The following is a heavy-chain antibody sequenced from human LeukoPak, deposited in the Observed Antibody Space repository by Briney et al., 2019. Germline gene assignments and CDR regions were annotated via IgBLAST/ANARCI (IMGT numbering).Heavy chain of an antibody. CDR2: ISSSSSYI. V-gene: IGHV3-21*01. D-gene: IGHD6-19*01. CDR1: GFTFSSYS. Sequence: PGRSLRLSCAASGFTFSSYSMNWVRQAPGKGLEWVSSISSSSSYIYYADSVKGRFTISRDNAKNSLYLQMNSLRAEDTAVYYCARMGLGWSPSGYWGQGTLVTVSS. J-gene: IGHJ4*02. CDR3: ARMGLGWSPSGY.